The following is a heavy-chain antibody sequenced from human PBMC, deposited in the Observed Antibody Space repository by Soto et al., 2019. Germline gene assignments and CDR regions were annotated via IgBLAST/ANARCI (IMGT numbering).Heavy chain of an antibody. V-gene: IGHV5-10-1*01. D-gene: IGHD2-21*02. Sequence: GESLKISCKGSGYSFTSYWISWVRQMPGKGLEWMGRIDPSDSYTNYSPSFQGHVTISADKSISTAYLQWSSLKASDTAMSYCARHRTVTASYYYGMDVWGQGTTVTV. J-gene: IGHJ6*02. CDR3: ARHRTVTASYYYGMDV. CDR2: IDPSDSYT. CDR1: GYSFTSYW.